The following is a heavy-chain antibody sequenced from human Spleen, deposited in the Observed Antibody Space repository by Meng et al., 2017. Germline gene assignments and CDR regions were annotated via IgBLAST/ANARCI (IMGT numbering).Heavy chain of an antibody. CDR3: AILVGLGYSYGPDFDY. Sequence: ASVKVSCKASGYTFTSSDVNCVRQATGQGLEWMGWINTYSGGTNYVQKFQGRVTMTRDTSISTAYLEMSSLRSDDTAVYYCAILVGLGYSYGPDFDYWGQGTLVTVSS. D-gene: IGHD5-18*01. J-gene: IGHJ4*02. CDR1: GYTFTSSD. CDR2: INTYSGGT. V-gene: IGHV1-2*02.